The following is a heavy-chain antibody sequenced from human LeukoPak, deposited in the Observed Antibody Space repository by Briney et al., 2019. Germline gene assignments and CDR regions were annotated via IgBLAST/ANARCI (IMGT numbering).Heavy chain of an antibody. CDR1: GFTFSSYA. Sequence: GGSLRLSCAASGFTFSSYAMHWVRQAPGKGLEWVAVISYDGSNKYYADSVKGRFTISRDNSKNTLYLQMNSLRAEDTAVYYCARAGYCSGGSCSKLDYWGQGTLVTVSS. D-gene: IGHD2-15*01. CDR2: ISYDGSNK. CDR3: ARAGYCSGGSCSKLDY. J-gene: IGHJ4*02. V-gene: IGHV3-30*04.